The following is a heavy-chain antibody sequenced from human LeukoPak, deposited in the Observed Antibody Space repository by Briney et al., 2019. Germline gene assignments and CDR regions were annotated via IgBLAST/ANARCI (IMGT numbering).Heavy chain of an antibody. Sequence: SETLSLTCTVSGYSITSGYFWGWIRQPPGRGLEWIGSIWHSGNTYYNPSLKSRVTISLDTSKNQISLRLSSVTAADTAVYYCARGSGSDSWGQGTLVTVSS. J-gene: IGHJ4*02. CDR3: ARGSGSDS. CDR2: IWHSGNT. D-gene: IGHD6-19*01. V-gene: IGHV4-38-2*02. CDR1: GYSITSGYF.